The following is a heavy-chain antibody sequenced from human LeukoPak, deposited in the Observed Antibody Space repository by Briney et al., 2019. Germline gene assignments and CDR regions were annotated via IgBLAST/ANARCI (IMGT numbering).Heavy chain of an antibody. CDR2: ISGSGGST. J-gene: IGHJ4*02. D-gene: IGHD1-26*01. CDR1: GFSFSSYA. V-gene: IGHV3-23*01. Sequence: GGSLRLSCAASGFSFSSYAMSWVRQAPGKGLEWVSTISGSGGSTYYADSVKGRFTISRDNSKNTLYLQMNSLRAEDTAVYYCAKTMGAIDHDYWGQGTLVTVSS. CDR3: AKTMGAIDHDY.